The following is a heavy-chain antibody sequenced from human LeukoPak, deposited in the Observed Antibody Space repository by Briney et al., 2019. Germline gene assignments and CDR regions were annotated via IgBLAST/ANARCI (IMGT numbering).Heavy chain of an antibody. J-gene: IGHJ6*02. D-gene: IGHD3-22*01. CDR1: GGSISSGGYY. CDR3: ARDKVDPYYYDSSGYYVYDYYYYYGMDV. Sequence: PSETLSLTCTVSGGSISSGGYYWSWIRQPPGKGLEWIGYIYYSGSTYYNPSLKSRVTISVETSKNQFSLKLSSVTAADTAVYYCARDKVDPYYYDSSGYYVYDYYYYYGMDVWGQGTTVTVSS. CDR2: IYYSGST. V-gene: IGHV4-31*03.